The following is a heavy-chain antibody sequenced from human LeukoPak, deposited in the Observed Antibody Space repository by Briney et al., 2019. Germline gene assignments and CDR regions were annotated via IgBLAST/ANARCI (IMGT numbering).Heavy chain of an antibody. J-gene: IGHJ4*02. CDR1: GFTFSTYW. Sequence: GGSLRLSCAASGFTFSTYWMSWVRQAPGKGLEWVANIKHNGDELNYVDSVEDRFTISRDNAKNSLYLHMTSLRAEDTAVYYCARELRTFDSWGQGTLVTVSS. CDR2: IKHNGDEL. D-gene: IGHD3-16*01. CDR3: ARELRTFDS. V-gene: IGHV3-7*01.